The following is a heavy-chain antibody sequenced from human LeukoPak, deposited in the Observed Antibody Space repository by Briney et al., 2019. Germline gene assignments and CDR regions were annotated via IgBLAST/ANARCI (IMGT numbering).Heavy chain of an antibody. Sequence: GGSLRLSCAASGFTFSSYEMNWVRQAPGKGLEWVSYISSSGSTIYYAVSVKGRFTISRDNAKNSLYLQMNSLRAEDTAVYYCAREVTAAADYWGQGTLVTVSS. CDR2: ISSSGSTI. V-gene: IGHV3-48*03. CDR3: AREVTAAADY. CDR1: GFTFSSYE. J-gene: IGHJ4*02. D-gene: IGHD6-13*01.